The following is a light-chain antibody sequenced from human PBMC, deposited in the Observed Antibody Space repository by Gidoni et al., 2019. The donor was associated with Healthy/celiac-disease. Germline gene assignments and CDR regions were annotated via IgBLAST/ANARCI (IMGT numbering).Light chain of an antibody. CDR2: DAS. J-gene: IGKJ4*01. Sequence: ELVLTQSPATLSLSPGERATLSCSASQSVSSYLAWYQQKPGQAPRLLIYDASNRATGIPARFSGSGSGTDFTLTISSLKPEDFAVYYCQQRSNWPPLTFGGGTKVEIK. CDR1: QSVSSY. CDR3: QQRSNWPPLT. V-gene: IGKV3-11*01.